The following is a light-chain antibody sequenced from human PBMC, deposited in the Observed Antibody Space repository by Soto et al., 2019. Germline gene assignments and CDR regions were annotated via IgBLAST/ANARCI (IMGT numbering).Light chain of an antibody. Sequence: QSVLTQPDSVSGSAGQSITISCSGTMRDVGAYNLVSWYQQHPGTAPKLIIYEVRNRPSGISSRFSGSRSCNTASLTISGLQPEDDGDYYCSAYTARSTLVFGGGTKVTV. CDR1: MRDVGAYNL. CDR3: SAYTARSTLV. CDR2: EVR. J-gene: IGLJ3*02. V-gene: IGLV2-14*01.